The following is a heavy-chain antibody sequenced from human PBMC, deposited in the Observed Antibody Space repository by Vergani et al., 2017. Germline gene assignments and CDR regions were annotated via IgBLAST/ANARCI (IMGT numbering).Heavy chain of an antibody. V-gene: IGHV3-13*01. CDR1: GFTFSSYD. J-gene: IGHJ6*03. CDR3: AKAYQLLWDYYYMDV. CDR2: IGTAGDT. Sequence: EVQLVESGGGLVQPGGSLRLSCAASGFTFSSYDMHWVRQATGKGLEWVSAIGTAGDTYYPGSVKGRFTISRENAKNSLYLQMNSLRAGDTAVYYCAKAYQLLWDYYYMDVWGKGTTVTVSS. D-gene: IGHD2-2*01.